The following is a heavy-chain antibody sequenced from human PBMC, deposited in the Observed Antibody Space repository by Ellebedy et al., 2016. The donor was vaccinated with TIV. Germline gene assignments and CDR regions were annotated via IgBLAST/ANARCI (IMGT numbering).Heavy chain of an antibody. D-gene: IGHD3-3*01. J-gene: IGHJ4*02. CDR2: INHRGST. CDR3: ARRVFYDFRSGYYFHQ. Sequence: MPSETLSLTCGVYGGSFSSYDWSWIRQPPGKGREWIGEINHRGSTNYNPSLRSRVTISLDTSKTQISLRLSSVTAADTAVYYCARRVFYDFRSGYYFHQWGQGTLVTVSS. V-gene: IGHV4-34*01. CDR1: GGSFSSYD.